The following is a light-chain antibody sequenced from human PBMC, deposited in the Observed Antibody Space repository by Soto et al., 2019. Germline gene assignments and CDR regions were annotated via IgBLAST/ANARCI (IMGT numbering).Light chain of an antibody. Sequence: DIQMTQFPSTLSASVGDRVTITCRASQSVDTWLAWYQQKPGKAPSLLIYRASNLESGVPSRFSGSGSGTEFTLTIRSLQPDGFATYYCQQYNNYPRTFGQGTKVEVK. J-gene: IGKJ1*01. CDR3: QQYNNYPRT. CDR1: QSVDTW. V-gene: IGKV1-5*03. CDR2: RAS.